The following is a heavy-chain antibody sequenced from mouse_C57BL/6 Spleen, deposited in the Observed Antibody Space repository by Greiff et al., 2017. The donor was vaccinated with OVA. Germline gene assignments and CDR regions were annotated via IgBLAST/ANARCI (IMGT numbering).Heavy chain of an antibody. J-gene: IGHJ2*01. V-gene: IGHV1-7*01. CDR3: ATVDY. CDR2: INPSSGYT. CDR1: GYTFTSYW. Sequence: VQLQQSGAELAKPGASVKLSCKASGYTFTSYWMHWVKQRPGQGLEWIGYINPSSGYTKYNQKFKDKVTLTAVKSAITAYMQLSSLTYEDSAVYYCATVDYWGQGTTLTVSS.